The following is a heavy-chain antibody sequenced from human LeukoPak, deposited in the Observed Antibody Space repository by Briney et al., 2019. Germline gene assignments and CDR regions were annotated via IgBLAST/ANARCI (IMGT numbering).Heavy chain of an antibody. CDR1: GFTFSDYY. J-gene: IGHJ6*04. V-gene: IGHV3-11*06. CDR2: ISSSSSET. Sequence: GGSLRLSCADSGFTFSDYYMSWVRQAPGKGLEWVSYISSSSSETNYADSVKGRFTISRDNAKNSLYLQMNSLRAEDTAVYYCARASTTVTPYYCYGMDVWGKGTTVTVSS. CDR3: ARASTTVTPYYCYGMDV. D-gene: IGHD4-17*01.